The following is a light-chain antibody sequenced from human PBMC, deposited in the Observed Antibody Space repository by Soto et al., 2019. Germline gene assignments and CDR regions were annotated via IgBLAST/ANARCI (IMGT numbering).Light chain of an antibody. Sequence: QSALTQPASVSGSPGQSITISCTGTSSDVGAYTYVSWYQQHPGKAPNLMIFEVSDRPSGVSHRFAGSTSGNTASRTISGLQAEEAADYCCSSYTTSNALVFGGGTKLTVL. V-gene: IGLV2-14*01. CDR1: SSDVGAYTY. J-gene: IGLJ2*01. CDR2: EVS. CDR3: SSYTTSNALV.